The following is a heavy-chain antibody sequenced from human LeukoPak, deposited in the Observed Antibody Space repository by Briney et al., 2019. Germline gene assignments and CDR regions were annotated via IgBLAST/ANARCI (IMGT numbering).Heavy chain of an antibody. Sequence: GGSLRLSCAASGFTFSSSAMGWVRQAPGKGLEWVSTISDTGHSTYYADSLKGRFTISRDNSKNTLYLQLNSLRAEDTAMYYCVKGGRLQPDDYWGQGTLVTVSS. CDR2: ISDTGHST. J-gene: IGHJ4*02. D-gene: IGHD4-4*01. CDR1: GFTFSSSA. CDR3: VKGGRLQPDDY. V-gene: IGHV3-23*01.